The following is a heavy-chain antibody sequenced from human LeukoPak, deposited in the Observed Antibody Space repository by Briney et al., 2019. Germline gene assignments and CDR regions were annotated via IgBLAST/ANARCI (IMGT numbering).Heavy chain of an antibody. Sequence: ASVKVSCKASGYTFTGYYMHWVRQAPGQGLEWMGRINPNSGGTNYAQKFQGRVTMTRDTSISTAYMELSRLRSDDTAVYYCAREASSGSGSFDIWGQGTMVTVS. CDR3: AREASSGSGSFDI. D-gene: IGHD3-22*01. CDR2: INPNSGGT. CDR1: GYTFTGYY. J-gene: IGHJ3*02. V-gene: IGHV1-2*06.